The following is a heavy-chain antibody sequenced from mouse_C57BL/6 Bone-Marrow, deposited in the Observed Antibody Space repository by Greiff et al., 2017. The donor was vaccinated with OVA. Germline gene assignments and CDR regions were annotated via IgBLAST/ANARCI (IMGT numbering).Heavy chain of an antibody. Sequence: QVQLQQPGAELVRPGTSVKLSCKASGYTFTSYWMHWVKQRPGQGLEWIGVIDPSDSYTNYNQKFKGKATSTVDTSSSTAYMQLSSLTSEDSAVYYCARRRGPWFAYWGQGTLVTVSA. J-gene: IGHJ3*01. CDR1: GYTFTSYW. CDR3: ARRRGPWFAY. CDR2: IDPSDSYT. V-gene: IGHV1-59*01.